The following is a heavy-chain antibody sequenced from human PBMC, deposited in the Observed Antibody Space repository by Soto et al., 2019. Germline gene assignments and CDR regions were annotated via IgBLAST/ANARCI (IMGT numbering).Heavy chain of an antibody. CDR3: ARGFWVLRYFVTWFDP. V-gene: IGHV4-39*07. J-gene: IGHJ5*02. CDR2: IYYSGST. Sequence: PSETLSLTCTVSGGSISSSSYYWGWIRQPPGKGLEWIGSIYYSGSTYYNPSLKSRVTISVDTSKNQFSLKLSSVTAADTAVYYCARGFWVLRYFVTWFDPWGQGTLVTVSS. CDR1: GGSISSSSYY. D-gene: IGHD3-9*01.